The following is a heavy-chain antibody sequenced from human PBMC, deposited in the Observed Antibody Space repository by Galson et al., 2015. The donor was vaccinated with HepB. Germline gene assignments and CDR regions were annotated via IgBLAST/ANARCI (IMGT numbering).Heavy chain of an antibody. D-gene: IGHD6-6*01. CDR1: GFTFSSYG. V-gene: IGHV3-30*03. CDR3: ARDHVAARPGWFEP. CDR2: ISYDGSNK. J-gene: IGHJ5*02. Sequence: SLRLSCAASGFTFSSYGMHWVRQAPGKGLEWVAVISYDGSNKYYADSVKGRFTISRDNSKNTLFLQMNSLRAEDTAMYYCARDHVAARPGWFEPWGQGTLVTVSS.